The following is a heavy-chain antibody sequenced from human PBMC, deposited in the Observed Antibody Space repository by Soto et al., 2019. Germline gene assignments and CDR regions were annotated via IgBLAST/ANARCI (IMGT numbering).Heavy chain of an antibody. J-gene: IGHJ6*03. CDR2: ISGSGGST. CDR3: ARGVVSYYYYYMDV. V-gene: IGHV3-23*01. Sequence: EVQLLESGGGLVQPGGSLRLSCAASGFTFSSYAMSWVRQAPGKGLEWVSAISGSGGSTYYADSVKGRFTISRDHSKNTLYLQMNSLRAEDTAVYYCARGVVSYYYYYMDVWGKGTTVTVSS. D-gene: IGHD3-3*01. CDR1: GFTFSSYA.